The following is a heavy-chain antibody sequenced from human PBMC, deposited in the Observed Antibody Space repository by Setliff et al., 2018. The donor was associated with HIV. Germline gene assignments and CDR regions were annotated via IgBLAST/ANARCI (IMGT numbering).Heavy chain of an antibody. CDR2: IIPFIDAT. J-gene: IGHJ4*02. D-gene: IGHD3-16*01. Sequence: GASVKVSCKASGGTFRSYSINWVRQAPGQGLEWMGTIIPFIDATHYAQSFQGRLTITADESSNTAYMELSSLRLHDTAVYYCAKAAVEMTTTAFGGPPGYWGQGTLVTVSS. V-gene: IGHV1-69*11. CDR3: AKAAVEMTTTAFGGPPGY. CDR1: GGTFRSYS.